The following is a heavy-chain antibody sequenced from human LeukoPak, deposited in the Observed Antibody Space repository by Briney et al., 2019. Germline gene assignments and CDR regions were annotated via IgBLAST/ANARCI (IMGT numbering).Heavy chain of an antibody. D-gene: IGHD2-15*01. CDR1: GITFSGNW. CDR2: INSDGSST. V-gene: IGHV3-74*01. J-gene: IGHJ4*02. Sequence: GGSLRLSCVASGITFSGNWMHCVRQAPGKGLVWASRINSDGSSTSYADSVKGRFTISRDNAKNTLYLQMNSLRAEDTALYYCARSGAPTPDYWGQGTLVIVSS. CDR3: ARSGAPTPDY.